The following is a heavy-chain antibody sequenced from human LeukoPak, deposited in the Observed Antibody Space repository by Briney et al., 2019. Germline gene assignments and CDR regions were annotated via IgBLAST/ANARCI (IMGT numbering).Heavy chain of an antibody. CDR3: AKANRLIAAAGTLDY. J-gene: IGHJ4*02. Sequence: PGGSLRLSCAASGFTFSSYAMSWVRQAPXKXLEWVSAISGSGGSTYYADSVKGRFTISRDNSKNTLYLQMNSLRAEDTAVYYCAKANRLIAAAGTLDYWGQGTLVTVSS. V-gene: IGHV3-23*01. CDR1: GFTFSSYA. CDR2: ISGSGGST. D-gene: IGHD6-13*01.